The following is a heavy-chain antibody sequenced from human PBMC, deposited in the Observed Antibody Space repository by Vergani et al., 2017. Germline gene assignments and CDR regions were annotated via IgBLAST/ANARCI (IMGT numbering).Heavy chain of an antibody. CDR2: IYHSGST. V-gene: IGHV4-4*02. Sequence: QVQLQESGPGLVKPSGTLSLIRAVSGGPISNRNWWSWVRPPTGKGLEWMGEIYHSGSTNYNPPLKSRVTISVDKSKNQSSLKLSSVTAAGTAIYYCAEVFRVVGVDTRTYWFDPWGQGTLVTVSS. CDR1: GGPISNRNW. CDR3: AEVFRVVGVDTRTYWFDP. J-gene: IGHJ5*02. D-gene: IGHD2-15*01.